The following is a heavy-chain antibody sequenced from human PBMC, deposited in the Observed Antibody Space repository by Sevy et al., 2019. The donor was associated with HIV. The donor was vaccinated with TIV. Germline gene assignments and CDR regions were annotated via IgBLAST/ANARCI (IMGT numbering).Heavy chain of an antibody. Sequence: GGSLRLSCATSGFTFRSYAIHWVRQAPGKGLEWVTVISYDGSSKYYADSVKGRFTMSRDNSKNTVYVQMNGLRAEDTAVYYCARDRGFLYYDSKKGAFDAWGQGTMVTVSS. V-gene: IGHV3-30*04. CDR1: GFTFRSYA. J-gene: IGHJ3*01. D-gene: IGHD3-22*01. CDR3: ARDRGFLYYDSKKGAFDA. CDR2: ISYDGSSK.